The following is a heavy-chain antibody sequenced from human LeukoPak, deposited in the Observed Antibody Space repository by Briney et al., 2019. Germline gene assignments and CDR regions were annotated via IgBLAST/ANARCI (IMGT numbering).Heavy chain of an antibody. CDR2: INAGNGNT. CDR1: GYTFTSYA. J-gene: IGHJ4*02. D-gene: IGHD3-10*01. Sequence: ASVKVSCKASGYTFTSYAMHWVRQAPGQRLEWMGWINAGNGNTKYSQKFQGRVTITGDTSASTAYMELSSLRSEDTAVYYCARDPYYYGSGTKPFDYWGQGTLVTVSS. CDR3: ARDPYYYGSGTKPFDY. V-gene: IGHV1-3*01.